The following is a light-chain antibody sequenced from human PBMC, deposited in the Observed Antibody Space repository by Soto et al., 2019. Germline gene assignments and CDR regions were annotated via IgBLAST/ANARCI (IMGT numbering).Light chain of an antibody. CDR1: QSTSDW. V-gene: IGKV1-5*01. Sequence: DIQMTQSPSTLSASVGDRVTITCRASQSTSDWLAWYQQKPGQAPKLLIYDASQLETGVPSRFSGSGSGTDFTFTINNLQPEDIGTYYCQHYNGFPITFGQGTRLEIK. J-gene: IGKJ5*01. CDR2: DAS. CDR3: QHYNGFPIT.